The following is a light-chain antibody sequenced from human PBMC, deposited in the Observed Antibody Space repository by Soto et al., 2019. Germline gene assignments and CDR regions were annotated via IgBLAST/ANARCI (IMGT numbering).Light chain of an antibody. CDR1: EDVAKF. J-gene: IGKJ1*01. V-gene: IGKV1-5*01. Sequence: EIPMTQSPSTLSASVCDTVSVTCRASEDVAKFLAWHQQKPGRAPEILISDASELKSGAPSRFSGSGAGTDFPLTISGLQPDDSASYYCQQYKTWWTFGRGTKVEIK. CDR3: QQYKTWWT. CDR2: DAS.